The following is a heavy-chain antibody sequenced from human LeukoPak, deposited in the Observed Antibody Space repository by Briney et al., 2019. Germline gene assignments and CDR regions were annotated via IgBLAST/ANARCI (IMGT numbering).Heavy chain of an antibody. CDR3: ARAGGRNYDILTGYPPNWFDP. D-gene: IGHD3-9*01. CDR2: MNPNSGNT. Sequence: ASVKVSCKASGYTFTSYDINWVRQATGQGLEWMGWMNPNSGNTGYAQKFQGRVTMTRNTSISTAYMELSSLRSEDTAVYYCARAGGRNYDILTGYPPNWFDPWGQGTLVTVSS. V-gene: IGHV1-8*01. CDR1: GYTFTSYD. J-gene: IGHJ5*02.